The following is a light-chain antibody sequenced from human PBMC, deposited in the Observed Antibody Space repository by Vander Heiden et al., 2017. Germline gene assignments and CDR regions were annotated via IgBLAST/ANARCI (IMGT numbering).Light chain of an antibody. J-gene: IGKJ2*01. V-gene: IGKV4-1*01. CDR2: WAS. CDR3: HQYYSTPQT. Sequence: DIVMTQSPDSLSVSLRERATIYCTSSQSVLYSSNNKNYLAWYQQKPGQPPKLLIYWASTRESGVPDRFSGSGSGTDFTLTISSLQAEDVAVYYCHQYYSTPQTLGQGTKLEIK. CDR1: QSVLYSSNNKNY.